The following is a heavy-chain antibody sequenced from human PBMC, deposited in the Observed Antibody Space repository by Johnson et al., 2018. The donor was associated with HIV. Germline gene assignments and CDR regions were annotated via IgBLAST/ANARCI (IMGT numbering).Heavy chain of an antibody. CDR3: AKGQTGYSSSWDSGGAFDI. J-gene: IGHJ3*02. V-gene: IGHV3-30-3*01. D-gene: IGHD6-13*01. CDR2: ISYDGSNK. Sequence: QVQLVESGGGLVQPGGSLRLSCAASGFTFSSYAMHWVRQAPGKGLEWVAVISYDGSNKYYADSVKGRITVSRDNSKNTLSLQMDSLRPEDTAVYYCAKGQTGYSSSWDSGGAFDIWGQGTMVTVSS. CDR1: GFTFSSYA.